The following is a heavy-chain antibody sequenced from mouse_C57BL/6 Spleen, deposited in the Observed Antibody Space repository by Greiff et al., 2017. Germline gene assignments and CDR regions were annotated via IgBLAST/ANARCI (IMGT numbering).Heavy chain of an antibody. J-gene: IGHJ2*01. D-gene: IGHD1-1*01. V-gene: IGHV1-26*01. CDR1: GYTFTDYY. CDR2: INPNNGGT. CDR3: ARRPYYYAMRSLDY. Sequence: VQLQQSGPELVKPGASVKISCKASGYTFTDYYMNWVKQSHGKSLEWIGDINPNNGGTSYNQKFKGKATLTVDKSSSTAYMELRSLTSEDSAVYYCARRPYYYAMRSLDYWGQGTTLTVSS.